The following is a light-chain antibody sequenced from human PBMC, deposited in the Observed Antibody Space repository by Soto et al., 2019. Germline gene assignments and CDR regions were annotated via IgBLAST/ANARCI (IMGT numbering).Light chain of an antibody. CDR1: SSDVGGYNY. CDR2: DVI. CDR3: CSYAGSNTGV. J-gene: IGLJ3*02. Sequence: QPVLTQPRSVSGSPGQSVTISCTGTSSDVGGYNYVSWYQQHPGKAPKLMIYDVIKRPSGVPDRFSGSKSGNTASLTISGLQAEDEADYYCCSYAGSNTGVFGGGTKLTVL. V-gene: IGLV2-11*01.